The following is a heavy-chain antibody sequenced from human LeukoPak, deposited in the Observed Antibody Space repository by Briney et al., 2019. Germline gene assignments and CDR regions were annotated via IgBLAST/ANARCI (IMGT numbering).Heavy chain of an antibody. D-gene: IGHD6-6*01. CDR2: ISASGGNT. CDR3: ARDKGVAARPVFDS. J-gene: IGHJ4*02. Sequence: PGGSLRLSCAASGFTFSTYAMTWVRQAPGKGQEWVSSISASGGNTDNADSVKGRFTISRDNSKNSLYLQMNSLRAEDTALYYCARDKGVAARPVFDSWGRGTLVTVSS. CDR1: GFTFSTYA. V-gene: IGHV3-23*01.